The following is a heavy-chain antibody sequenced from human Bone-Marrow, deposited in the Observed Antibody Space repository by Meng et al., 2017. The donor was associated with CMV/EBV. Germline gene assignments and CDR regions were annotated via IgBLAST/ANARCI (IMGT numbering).Heavy chain of an antibody. J-gene: IGHJ2*01. CDR1: GFTFRNAW. CDR2: IKSEPDGGAT. V-gene: IGHV3-15*01. CDR3: ATGGYYFDF. Sequence: SCTGSGFTFRNAWMNWVRQAPGQGLEWVGRIKSEPDGGATDYAAPVKGRFTISRDDSRNTVYLQVNSLKTEDTAVYYCATGGYYFDFWGRGTLVTVSS. D-gene: IGHD2-2*01.